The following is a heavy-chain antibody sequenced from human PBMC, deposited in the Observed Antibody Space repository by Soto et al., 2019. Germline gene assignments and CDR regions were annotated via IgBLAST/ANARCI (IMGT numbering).Heavy chain of an antibody. CDR1: EYSFRIYW. J-gene: IGHJ4*02. V-gene: IGHV5-10-1*01. CDR3: ARHQSGSGNSNFDF. D-gene: IGHD3-10*01. CDR2: VDPNDSFA. Sequence: LKISCQAFEYSFRIYWISWVRQKPGAGLEWMGRVDPNDSFATYSPSFEGHVSISVDKSTNIVYLQWRSLRASDTATYYCARHQSGSGNSNFDFWGQGTPVTVSP.